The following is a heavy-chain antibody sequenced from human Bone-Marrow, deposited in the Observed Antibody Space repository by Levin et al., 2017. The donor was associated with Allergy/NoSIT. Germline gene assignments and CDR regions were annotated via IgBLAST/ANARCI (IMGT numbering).Heavy chain of an antibody. J-gene: IGHJ3*02. CDR1: GFTFNAYA. CDR2: ILRSSIAT. Sequence: GASVKVSCAASGFTFNAYAMIWVRQAPGKGLEWVSGILRSSIATYYADSVDGRFTISRDDSKKMVYLQMDSLRAEDTAVYYGANYIQKSSDMWGQGTMVTVS. CDR3: ANYIQKSSDM. D-gene: IGHD2-15*01. V-gene: IGHV3-23*01.